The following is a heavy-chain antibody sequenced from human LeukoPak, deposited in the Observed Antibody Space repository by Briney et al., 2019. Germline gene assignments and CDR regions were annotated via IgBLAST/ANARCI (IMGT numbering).Heavy chain of an antibody. Sequence: PSETLSLTCAVYGGSFSSYYWSWIRQPAGKGLEWIGHISTSGSTNYNPSLKSRVTMSVDTSKNQFSLKLTSVTAADTAVYYCARDLTFDILTGYYISPFDCWGQGTLVTVSS. J-gene: IGHJ4*02. CDR2: ISTSGST. CDR1: GGSFSSYY. D-gene: IGHD3-9*01. V-gene: IGHV4-4*07. CDR3: ARDLTFDILTGYYISPFDC.